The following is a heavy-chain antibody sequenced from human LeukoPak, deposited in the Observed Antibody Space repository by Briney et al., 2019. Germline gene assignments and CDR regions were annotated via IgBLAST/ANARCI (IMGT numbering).Heavy chain of an antibody. V-gene: IGHV4-30-2*01. J-gene: IGHJ6*02. D-gene: IGHD6-13*01. CDR1: GGSISSGGYS. Sequence: SETLSLTCAVSGGSISSGGYSWSWLRQPPGKGLEWIGYIYHSGSTYYNPSLKSRVTISVDRSKNQFSLKLSSVTAADTAVYYRARGGIAAAGNYYYGMDVWGQGTTVTVSS. CDR3: ARGGIAAAGNYYYGMDV. CDR2: IYHSGST.